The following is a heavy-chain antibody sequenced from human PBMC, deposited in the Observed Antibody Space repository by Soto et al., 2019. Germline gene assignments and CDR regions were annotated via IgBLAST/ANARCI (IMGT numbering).Heavy chain of an antibody. Sequence: PSETLSLTCTVSGGSIRGHYWNWFRQPAGKRLEWIGRIHSGGGTNYSPSLKSRVNMSVDTSKNQLSLKLSSVTAAGTAVYFCARISGGPICWGQGSLGTVS. V-gene: IGHV4-4*07. CDR3: ARISGGPIC. CDR2: IHSGGGT. J-gene: IGHJ4*02. CDR1: GGSIRGHY.